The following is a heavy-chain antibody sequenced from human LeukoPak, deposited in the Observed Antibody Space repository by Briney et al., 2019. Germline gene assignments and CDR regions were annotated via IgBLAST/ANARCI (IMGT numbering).Heavy chain of an antibody. CDR1: GGSISSYY. CDR3: ASSSGWYYFDY. V-gene: IGHV4-59*01. J-gene: IGHJ4*02. CDR2: IYYSGST. Sequence: PSETLSLTCTVSGGSISSYYWSWIRQPPGKGLEWIGYIYYSGSTNYNPSLKSRVTISVDTSKNQFFLKLSSVTAADTAVYYCASSSGWYYFDYWGQGTLVTVSS. D-gene: IGHD6-19*01.